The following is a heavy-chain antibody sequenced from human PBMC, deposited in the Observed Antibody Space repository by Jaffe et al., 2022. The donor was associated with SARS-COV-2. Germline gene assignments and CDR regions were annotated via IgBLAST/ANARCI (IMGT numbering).Heavy chain of an antibody. CDR1: GFPLTDHT. CDR3: TRGYCGSGGCYWCPDY. Sequence: EVRLLESGGDLVQPGGSLRLSCAASGFPLTDHTMTWVRQAPGKGLEWVSSINKGGTTYYAESVKGRFTISRDNSKNTLYVQMNSLRAEDSAVYYCTRGYCGSGGCYWCPDYWGQGTLVTVSS. D-gene: IGHD2-15*01. V-gene: IGHV3-23*01. CDR2: INKGGTT. J-gene: IGHJ4*02.